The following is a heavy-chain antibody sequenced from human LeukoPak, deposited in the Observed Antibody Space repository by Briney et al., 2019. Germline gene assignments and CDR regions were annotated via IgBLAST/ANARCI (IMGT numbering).Heavy chain of an antibody. V-gene: IGHV1-3*01. Sequence: ASVKASRKASGGTFSSYAISWVRQAPGQRLEWMGWINAGNENTKYSQKFQGRVSITRDTSASTAYMELSSLTSEDTAVYYCARDLYGDYFDYWGQGTLVTVSS. CDR2: INAGNENT. D-gene: IGHD3-16*01. CDR1: GGTFSSYA. CDR3: ARDLYGDYFDY. J-gene: IGHJ4*02.